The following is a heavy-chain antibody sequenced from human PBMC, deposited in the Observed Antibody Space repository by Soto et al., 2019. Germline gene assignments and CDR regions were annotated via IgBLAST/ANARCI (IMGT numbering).Heavy chain of an antibody. J-gene: IGHJ3*02. CDR1: GFTFSSYW. D-gene: IGHD2-15*01. V-gene: IGHV3-7*01. Sequence: EVQLVESGGGLVQPGGSLRLSCAASGFTFSSYWMSWVRQAPGKGLEWVANIKQDGSEKYYVDSVKGRFTISRDMAKNMQNLKMNGLRAYDTAVYYCAREYCSDGSCYSQGAFDIWGQGTMVTVSS. CDR3: AREYCSDGSCYSQGAFDI. CDR2: IKQDGSEK.